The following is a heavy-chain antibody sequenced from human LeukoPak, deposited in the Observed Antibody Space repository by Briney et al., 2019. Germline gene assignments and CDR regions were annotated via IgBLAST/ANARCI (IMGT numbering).Heavy chain of an antibody. V-gene: IGHV4-39*07. D-gene: IGHD6-13*01. CDR1: GGSISSSSYY. CDR3: ARKQQLGTYNWFDP. Sequence: PSETLSLTCTVSGGSISSSSYYWGWIRQPPGKGLEWIGSIYYSGSTYYNPSLKSRVTISVDTSKNQFSLKLSSVTAADTAVYYCARKQQLGTYNWFDPWGQGTLVTVSS. CDR2: IYYSGST. J-gene: IGHJ5*02.